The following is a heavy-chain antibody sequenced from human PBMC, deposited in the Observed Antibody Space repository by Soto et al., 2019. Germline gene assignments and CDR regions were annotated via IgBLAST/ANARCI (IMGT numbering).Heavy chain of an antibody. V-gene: IGHV3-30*18. Sequence: PGGSLRLSWAAAAFTFSSYGMHWVRQAPGKGLEWVAVISYDGSNKYYADSVKGRFTISRDNSKNTLYLQMNSLSAEDTAVYYCAKSVSGYTGYFEYWRQGTLVSVSS. CDR3: AKSVSGYTGYFEY. D-gene: IGHD3-22*01. J-gene: IGHJ4*02. CDR2: ISYDGSNK. CDR1: AFTFSSYG.